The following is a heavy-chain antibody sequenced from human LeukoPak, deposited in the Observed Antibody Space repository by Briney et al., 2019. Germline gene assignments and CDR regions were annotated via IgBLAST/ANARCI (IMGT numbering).Heavy chain of an antibody. V-gene: IGHV4-59*08. J-gene: IGHJ4*02. Sequence: LEWIGYLFYSDSTNYHPSLKSRVTTSVDTSKNQFSVEVTSVTAADTAVYYCARQSGTYIDHWGQGILVTVSS. CDR2: LFYSDST. CDR3: ARQSGTYIDH. D-gene: IGHD1-26*01.